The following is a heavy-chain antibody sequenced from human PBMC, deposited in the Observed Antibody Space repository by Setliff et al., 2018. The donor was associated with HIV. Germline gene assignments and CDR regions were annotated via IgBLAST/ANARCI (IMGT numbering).Heavy chain of an antibody. J-gene: IGHJ3*02. D-gene: IGHD2-8*01. Sequence: GGSLRLSCVASGFRFSDYALHWVRQAPGKGLEWVAVISYNGRAYHYADAVKGRFTISRDNSKNMLALHMNSLRGEDTAVYYCAREKKNGDTSVGGFDMWGQGTMVTVS. CDR1: GFRFSDYA. V-gene: IGHV3-30*04. CDR2: ISYNGRAY. CDR3: AREKKNGDTSVGGFDM.